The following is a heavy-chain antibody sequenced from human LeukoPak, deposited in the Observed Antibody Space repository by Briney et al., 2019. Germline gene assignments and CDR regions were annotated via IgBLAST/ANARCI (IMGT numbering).Heavy chain of an antibody. CDR1: GGSISSSSYY. D-gene: IGHD6-13*01. CDR3: AKALSSALYSSSWYPFDY. J-gene: IGHJ4*02. CDR2: IYYSGST. V-gene: IGHV4-39*01. Sequence: SETLSLTCTVSGGSISSSSYYWGWIRQPPGKGLEWIGSIYYSGSTYYNPSLKSRVTISVDKSKNQFPLKLSSGTAADTAVYYCAKALSSALYSSSWYPFDYWGQGTLVTVSS.